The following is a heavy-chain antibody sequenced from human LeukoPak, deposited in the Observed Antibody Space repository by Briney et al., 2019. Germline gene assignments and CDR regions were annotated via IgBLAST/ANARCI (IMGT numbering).Heavy chain of an antibody. Sequence: GGSLRLSCAASGFTFSSYTMNWVRQAPGRGLEWVSSISSSRSSIYYADSVKGRFTISRDNAKNSLYLQMNSLRAEDTGVYYCATYDYWGQGTLVTASS. J-gene: IGHJ4*02. V-gene: IGHV3-21*06. CDR2: ISSSRSSI. CDR3: ATYDY. CDR1: GFTFSSYT.